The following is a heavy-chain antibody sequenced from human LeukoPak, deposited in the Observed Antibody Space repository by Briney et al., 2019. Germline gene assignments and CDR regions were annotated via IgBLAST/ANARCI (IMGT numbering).Heavy chain of an antibody. CDR1: GFTFSGYA. CDR2: ISGSGGST. V-gene: IGHV3-23*01. Sequence: GSLRLSCAASGFTFSGYAMSWVRQAPGKGLEWVSAISGSGGSTYYADSVKGRFTISRDNSKNTLYLQMNSLRAEDTAVYYCAKGRYFDWLLSDYWGQGTLVTVSS. J-gene: IGHJ4*02. D-gene: IGHD3-9*01. CDR3: AKGRYFDWLLSDY.